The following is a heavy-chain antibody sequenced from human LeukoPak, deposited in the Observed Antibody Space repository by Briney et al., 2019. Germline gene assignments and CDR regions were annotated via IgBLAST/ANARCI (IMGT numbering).Heavy chain of an antibody. Sequence: SETLSLTCTVSGGSISSDYWSWIRQPPGKRLEWIGYVYNSGSTNYNPSLKSRVTISIDTSKNQFSLKLSSVTAADTAVYYCARGRRLFMIFGGSFDPWAREPWSPSPQ. CDR3: ARGRRLFMIFGGSFDP. CDR1: GGSISSDY. J-gene: IGHJ5*02. CDR2: VYNSGST. V-gene: IGHV4-59*01. D-gene: IGHD3/OR15-3a*01.